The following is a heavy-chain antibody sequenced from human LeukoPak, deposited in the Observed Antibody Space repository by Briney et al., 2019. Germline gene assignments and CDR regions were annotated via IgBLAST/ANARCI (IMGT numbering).Heavy chain of an antibody. CDR1: GGTFSSYA. J-gene: IGHJ4*02. CDR2: IIPILGIA. CDR3: ARRLGDRVD. D-gene: IGHD3-16*01. Sequence: ASVKVSCKASGGTFSSYAISWVRQAPGQGLEWMGRIIPILGIANYAQKFQGRVTITADKSTSTAYMELSSLRSEDTAVYYRARRLGDRVDWGQGTLVTVSS. V-gene: IGHV1-69*04.